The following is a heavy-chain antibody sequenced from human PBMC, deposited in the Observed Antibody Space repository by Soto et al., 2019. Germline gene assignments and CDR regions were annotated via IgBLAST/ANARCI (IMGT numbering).Heavy chain of an antibody. V-gene: IGHV3-33*01. CDR2: IWYDGSNK. CDR3: ARDDYGDYWFDY. Sequence: QVQLVESGGGVVQPGRSLRLSCAASGFTFSSYGMHWVRQAPGKGLEWVAVIWYDGSNKYYADSVKGRFAISRDNSKNTLYLQMNSLRAEDTAVYYCARDDYGDYWFDYWGQGTLVTVSS. D-gene: IGHD4-17*01. J-gene: IGHJ4*02. CDR1: GFTFSSYG.